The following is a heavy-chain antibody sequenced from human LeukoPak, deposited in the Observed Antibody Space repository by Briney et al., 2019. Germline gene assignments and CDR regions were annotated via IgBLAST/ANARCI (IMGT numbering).Heavy chain of an antibody. V-gene: IGHV3-23*01. D-gene: IGHD3-10*01. CDR1: GFTFSSYP. Sequence: PGGSLRLSCAASGFTFSSYPMSWVRQAPGRGLEWVSTINGSGGSTYYADSVKGRFTISRDNSKNTLYLQMNSLRDEDTAVYYCAKGHGSGSYYNVLYFYYGMDLWGQGTTVSVSS. J-gene: IGHJ6*02. CDR2: INGSGGST. CDR3: AKGHGSGSYYNVLYFYYGMDL.